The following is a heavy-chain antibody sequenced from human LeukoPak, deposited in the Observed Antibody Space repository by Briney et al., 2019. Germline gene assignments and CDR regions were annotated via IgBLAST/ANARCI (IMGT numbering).Heavy chain of an antibody. CDR3: TRGLGGDQGYFDL. CDR2: TCWNRGGI. J-gene: IGHJ2*01. V-gene: IGHV3-9*02. Sequence: CPRDSCAASRFTPEDYTTHWVPDGPRKGLERGSRTCWNRGGIAYTDSVKGRFTNSRDNAKNSLYLQMNSLRTEDTAWYCSTRGLGGDQGYFDLWGSGTLATVSS. D-gene: IGHD3-10*01. CDR1: RFTPEDYT.